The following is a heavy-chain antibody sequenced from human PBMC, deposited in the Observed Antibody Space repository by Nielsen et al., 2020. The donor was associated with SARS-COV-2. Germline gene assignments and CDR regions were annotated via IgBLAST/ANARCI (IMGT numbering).Heavy chain of an antibody. D-gene: IGHD5-18*01. V-gene: IGHV3-30*18. Sequence: GGSLRLSCAASGFTFSSYGMHWVRQAPGKGLEWVAVISYDGSNKYYADSVKGRFTISRDNSKNTLYLQMNSLRAEDTAVYYCAKGAHYTAMAYFDYWGQGTLVTVSS. CDR1: GFTFSSYG. CDR3: AKGAHYTAMAYFDY. CDR2: ISYDGSNK. J-gene: IGHJ4*02.